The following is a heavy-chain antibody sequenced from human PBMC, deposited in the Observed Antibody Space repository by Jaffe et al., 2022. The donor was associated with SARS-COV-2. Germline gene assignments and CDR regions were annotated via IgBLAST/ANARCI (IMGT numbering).Heavy chain of an antibody. Sequence: QVQLVQSGAEVKKPGASVKISCKASGYTFANYAMDWVRQAPGQRLEWMGWINAANGNTKYSQTFQGRVTITRDTSASTAYMELSSLTSEDTAVYYCARVSGSRGVLSYYYYMDVWGKGTTVTVSS. V-gene: IGHV1-3*01. J-gene: IGHJ6*03. D-gene: IGHD1-26*01. CDR1: GYTFANYA. CDR3: ARVSGSRGVLSYYYYMDV. CDR2: INAANGNT.